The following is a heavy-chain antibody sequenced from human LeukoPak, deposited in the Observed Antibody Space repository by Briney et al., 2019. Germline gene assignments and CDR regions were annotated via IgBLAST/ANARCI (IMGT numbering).Heavy chain of an antibody. D-gene: IGHD6-13*01. CDR2: ISGSGGSA. CDR1: GFTFSRHW. CDR3: AKSRAAAGPFDY. Sequence: GGSLRLSCVASGFTFSRHWMSWARQAPGKGLEWVSAISGSGGSAYYADSVKGRFTISRDNSKNTLYLQMNSLRAEDTAVYYCAKSRAAAGPFDYWGQGTLVTVSS. V-gene: IGHV3-23*01. J-gene: IGHJ4*02.